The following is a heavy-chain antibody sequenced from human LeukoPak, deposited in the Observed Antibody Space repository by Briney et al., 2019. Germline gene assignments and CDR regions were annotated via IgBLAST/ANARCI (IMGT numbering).Heavy chain of an antibody. V-gene: IGHV3-48*04. D-gene: IGHD4-23*01. CDR3: ARDSPYGGSWFDP. Sequence: GGSLRLSCAASGFTFSSYRMNWVRQAPGKGLEWVSYISSSSRTIYYADSVKGRFTISRDNAKNSLYLQMNSLRAEDTAVYYCARDSPYGGSWFDPWGQGTLVTVSS. CDR2: ISSSSRTI. J-gene: IGHJ5*02. CDR1: GFTFSSYR.